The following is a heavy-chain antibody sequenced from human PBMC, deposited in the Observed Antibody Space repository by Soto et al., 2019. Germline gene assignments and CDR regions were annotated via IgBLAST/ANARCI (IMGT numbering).Heavy chain of an antibody. CDR2: ISTKTAGGTT. J-gene: IGHJ4*02. CDR1: GFTFSNAW. V-gene: IGHV3-15*07. Sequence: GGSLRLSCAASGFTFSNAWMNWVRQAPGKGLEWVGHISTKTAGGTTDYAAPVKGRFTISRDDSKNTLFLQMNSLKTDDTAVYYCTTDTPATTGHGFDYWGQGTLVTVSS. D-gene: IGHD3-9*01. CDR3: TTDTPATTGHGFDY.